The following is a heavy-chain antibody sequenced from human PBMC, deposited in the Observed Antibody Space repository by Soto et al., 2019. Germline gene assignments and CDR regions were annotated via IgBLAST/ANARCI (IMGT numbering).Heavy chain of an antibody. V-gene: IGHV3-23*01. CDR2: ISGSDDST. J-gene: IGHJ4*02. D-gene: IGHD6-6*01. Sequence: EVQLLESGGGLVQPGESLRLSCAASGFTFSSYAMSWVRQAPGKGLEWVSVISGSDDSTYYADSVKGRFTISRDNSKNTLYLQMNSLRAEDTAVYYCAKRSSSPTFGYWGQGTLVTVSS. CDR3: AKRSSSPTFGY. CDR1: GFTFSSYA.